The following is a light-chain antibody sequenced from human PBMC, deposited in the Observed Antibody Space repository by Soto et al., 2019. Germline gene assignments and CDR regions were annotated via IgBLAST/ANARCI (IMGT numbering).Light chain of an antibody. CDR3: QKYNSASWT. CDR2: AAS. Sequence: DIQMTQSPSSLSASVGDRVTITCRASQGITNYLAWYQQKPGKVPKLLIYAASTLQSGVASRFSGSGFGTDFTLTISSLQPEDVATYYCQKYNSASWTFGQGTKVEIK. CDR1: QGITNY. V-gene: IGKV1-27*01. J-gene: IGKJ1*01.